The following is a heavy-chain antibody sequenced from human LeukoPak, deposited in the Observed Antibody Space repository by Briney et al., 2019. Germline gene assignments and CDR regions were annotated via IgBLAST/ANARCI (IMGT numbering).Heavy chain of an antibody. V-gene: IGHV3-21*01. Sequence: PGGSLRLSCAASGFTFSSYSMNWIRQAPGKGLEWVSSISSSSSYIYYADSVKGRFTISRDNAKNSLYLQMNSLRAEDTAVYYCARDLYSSSSMDYWGQGTLVTVSS. J-gene: IGHJ4*02. CDR2: ISSSSSYI. CDR3: ARDLYSSSSMDY. CDR1: GFTFSSYS. D-gene: IGHD6-6*01.